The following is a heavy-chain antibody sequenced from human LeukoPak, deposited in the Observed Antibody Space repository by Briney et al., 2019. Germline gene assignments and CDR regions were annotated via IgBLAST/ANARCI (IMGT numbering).Heavy chain of an antibody. CDR3: ARRRSHTYYYDSNFDDAFDI. V-gene: IGHV3-23*01. Sequence: GGSLRLSCAASGFTFSSHGMNWVRQAPGKGLEWVSGISGSGGNTYYADSVKGRFTISRDNSKNTLYLQMNSLRAEDTAVYYCARRRSHTYYYDSNFDDAFDIWGQGTMVTVSS. D-gene: IGHD3-22*01. J-gene: IGHJ3*02. CDR1: GFTFSSHG. CDR2: ISGSGGNT.